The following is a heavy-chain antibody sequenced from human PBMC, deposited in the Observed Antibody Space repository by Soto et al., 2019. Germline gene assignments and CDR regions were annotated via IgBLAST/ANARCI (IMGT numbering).Heavy chain of an antibody. CDR1: GDTLSHYG. Sequence: QVQLVQSGAEVKKPGSSVKVSCKASGDTLSHYGVSWVRQVPGQGLEWMGGTTAILGTRDYAQKFQGRMTITSDESTTTSYMDLISLTDDDTAVYYCAAGDSSDTGDHWGQGTLVTVSS. D-gene: IGHD5-18*01. CDR3: AAGDSSDTGDH. V-gene: IGHV1-69*01. J-gene: IGHJ4*02. CDR2: TTAILGTR.